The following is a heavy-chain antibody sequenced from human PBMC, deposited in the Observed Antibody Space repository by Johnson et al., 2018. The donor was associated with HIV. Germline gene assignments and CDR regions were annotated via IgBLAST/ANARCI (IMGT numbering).Heavy chain of an antibody. J-gene: IGHJ3*01. CDR2: IYSGGST. V-gene: IGHV3-53*01. CDR3: AKGRGYDYDALDF. D-gene: IGHD5-12*01. Sequence: VQLVESGGGLIQPGGSLRLSCAASGFTVSSNYMSWVRQAPGKGLEWVSVIYSGGSTYYADSVRGRFSISRDKSKDTLYLQMSSLRAEDTAVYYCAKGRGYDYDALDFWGQGTMVTVSS. CDR1: GFTVSSNY.